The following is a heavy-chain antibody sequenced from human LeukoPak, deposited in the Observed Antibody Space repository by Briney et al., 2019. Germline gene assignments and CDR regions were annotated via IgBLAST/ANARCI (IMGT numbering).Heavy chain of an antibody. D-gene: IGHD1-1*01. J-gene: IGHJ4*02. V-gene: IGHV1-18*04. Sequence: ASVKVSCKASGYTFTGYYMHWVRQAPGQGLEWMGWISAYNGNTHYAQKVQDRVTMTTDTSTSTAYMELRSLRSDDTAVYYCAREGGPTGGAQDYWGQGTLVTVSS. CDR1: GYTFTGYY. CDR2: ISAYNGNT. CDR3: AREGGPTGGAQDY.